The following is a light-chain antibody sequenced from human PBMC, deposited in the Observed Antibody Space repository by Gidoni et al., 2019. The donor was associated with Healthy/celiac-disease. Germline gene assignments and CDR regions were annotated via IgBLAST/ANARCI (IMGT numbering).Light chain of an antibody. Sequence: EIVLTPPPATLSLSPGERATLSCRASQSVSSSYLAWYQQKPGQAPRLLIYGASSRATGIPDRFSGSGSGTDFTLTISRLEPEDFAVYYCQQYGSSPLYTFGQGTKLEIK. CDR2: GAS. J-gene: IGKJ2*01. V-gene: IGKV3-20*01. CDR3: QQYGSSPLYT. CDR1: QSVSSSY.